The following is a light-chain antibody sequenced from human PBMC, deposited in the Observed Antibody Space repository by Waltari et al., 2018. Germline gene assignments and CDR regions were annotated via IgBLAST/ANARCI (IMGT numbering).Light chain of an antibody. CDR3: QHYVRLPAT. V-gene: IGKV3-20*01. CDR2: GAF. CDR1: QSVSRA. J-gene: IGKJ1*01. Sequence: EIVLTQSPGSLSSSPGERVTLSCRASQSVSRALAWYQQKPGQAPRLLIFGAFSRATGMPDRFSGSGSETEFSLTISRLEPEDFAVYYCQHYVRLPATFGRGTKVEIK.